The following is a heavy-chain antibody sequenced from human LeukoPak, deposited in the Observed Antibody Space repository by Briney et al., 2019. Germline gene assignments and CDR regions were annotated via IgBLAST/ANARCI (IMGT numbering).Heavy chain of an antibody. Sequence: SVKVSCKASGGTFSSYAISWVRQAPGQGLEWMGGIIPIFGTANYAQKFQGRVTITADESTSTAYMELSSLRSKDTAVYYCAREVAVAGTVSYFYYYGMDVWGQGTTVIVSS. D-gene: IGHD6-19*01. V-gene: IGHV1-69*13. CDR1: GGTFSSYA. CDR3: AREVAVAGTVSYFYYYGMDV. CDR2: IIPIFGTA. J-gene: IGHJ6*02.